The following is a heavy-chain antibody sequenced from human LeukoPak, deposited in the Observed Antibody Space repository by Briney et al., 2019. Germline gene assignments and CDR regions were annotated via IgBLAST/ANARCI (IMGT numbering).Heavy chain of an antibody. CDR2: IYHSGST. J-gene: IGHJ3*02. CDR1: GGSISSGGYS. Sequence: SETLSLTCAVSGGSISSGGYSWSWIRQPPGKGLEWIGYIYHSGSTYYNSSLKSRVTISVDRSKNQFSLKLNSVTAADTAVYYCARSPGDYDAFDIWGQGTMVTVSS. D-gene: IGHD4-17*01. V-gene: IGHV4-30-2*01. CDR3: ARSPGDYDAFDI.